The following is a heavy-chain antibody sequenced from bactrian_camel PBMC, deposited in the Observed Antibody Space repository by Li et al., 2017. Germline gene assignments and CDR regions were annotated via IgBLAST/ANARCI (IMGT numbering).Heavy chain of an antibody. V-gene: IGHV3S6*01. CDR1: GFTFSSAW. CDR2: ITSLPSLFRAA. J-gene: IGHJ4*01. Sequence: VESGGGLVQPGGSLRLSCAASGFTFSSAWMFWVRQAPGKEVEWVAGITSLPSLFRAASYADSVKGRFTISRDNAKNTLWLQMNNLKSEDTARYYCNGRFGTDDSLYDYWGQGTQVTVST. D-gene: IGHD1*01. CDR3: NGRFGTDDSLYDY.